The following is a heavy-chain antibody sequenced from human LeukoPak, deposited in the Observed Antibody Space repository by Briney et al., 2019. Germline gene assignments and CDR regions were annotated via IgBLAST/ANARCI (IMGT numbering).Heavy chain of an antibody. D-gene: IGHD2-21*01. CDR3: AREGGTSILRWGFDL. CDR1: GFTFSDHY. CDR2: TRNKANSYTT. V-gene: IGHV3-72*01. J-gene: IGHJ2*01. Sequence: GGSLRLSCAASGFTFSDHYMDWVRQAPGKGLEWVGRTRNKANSYTTEYAASVKGRFTISRDDSKNSLYLQMNSLKTEDTAVYYCAREGGTSILRWGFDLWGRGTLVTVSS.